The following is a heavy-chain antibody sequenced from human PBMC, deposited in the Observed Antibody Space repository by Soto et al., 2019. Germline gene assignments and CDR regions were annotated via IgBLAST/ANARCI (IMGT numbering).Heavy chain of an antibody. CDR3: AKRSSFDWLLYRATAFDY. D-gene: IGHD3-9*01. J-gene: IGHJ4*02. Sequence: GGFLRLSCAASGFTFSSYAMSWVRQAPGKGLEWVSAISGSGGSTDYADSVKGRFTISRDNSKNTLYLQMNSLRAEDTAVYYCAKRSSFDWLLYRATAFDYWGQGTLVTVSS. CDR2: ISGSGGST. V-gene: IGHV3-23*01. CDR1: GFTFSSYA.